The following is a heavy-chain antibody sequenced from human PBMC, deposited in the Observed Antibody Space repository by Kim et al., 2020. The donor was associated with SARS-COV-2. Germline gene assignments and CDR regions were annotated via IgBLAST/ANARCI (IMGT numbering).Heavy chain of an antibody. CDR1: GFTFSSND. V-gene: IGHV3-30*18. CDR2: ITNEGNTK. D-gene: IGHD6-13*01. CDR3: AKDRYSSSWFDY. Sequence: GGSLRLSCAASGFTFSSNDMHWVRQAPGKGLEWLAIITNEGNTKYYADSVKGRFTISRDNSKNTLYLQMNSLRPEDTAVYYCAKDRYSSSWFDYWGQGTLVTVPS. J-gene: IGHJ4*02.